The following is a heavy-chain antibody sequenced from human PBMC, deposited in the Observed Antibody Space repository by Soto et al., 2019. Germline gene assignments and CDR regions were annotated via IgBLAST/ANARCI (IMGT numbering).Heavy chain of an antibody. J-gene: IGHJ4*02. CDR2: IGGSGDTT. CDR3: TRPLYSSNWYPDY. Sequence: GGSLRLSCAASGFTFSSYAMSWVRQAPGKGLEWVSVIGGSGDTTYYADSVKGRFTISRDNSKNTLYLQMNSLRAEDTAVYYCTRPLYSSNWYPDYWGQGTLVTVSS. CDR1: GFTFSSYA. D-gene: IGHD6-13*01. V-gene: IGHV3-23*01.